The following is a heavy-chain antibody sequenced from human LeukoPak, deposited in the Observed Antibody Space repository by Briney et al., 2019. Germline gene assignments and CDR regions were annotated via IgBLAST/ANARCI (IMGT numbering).Heavy chain of an antibody. Sequence: ASVKVSCKASRYTFTSHDINWVRQATGQGLEWMGWMNPNSGNTGYAQKFQGRVTMTRSTSMSTAYMELSSLRFEDTAVYYCARGGSSTVDYWGQGTLVTVSS. J-gene: IGHJ4*02. D-gene: IGHD6-13*01. CDR2: MNPNSGNT. CDR1: RYTFTSHD. V-gene: IGHV1-8*01. CDR3: ARGGSSTVDY.